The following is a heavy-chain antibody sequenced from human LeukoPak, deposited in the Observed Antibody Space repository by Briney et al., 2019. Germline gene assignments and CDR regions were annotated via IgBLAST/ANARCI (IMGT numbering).Heavy chain of an antibody. CDR1: GGTFSSYA. V-gene: IGHV1-69*13. Sequence: ASVKVSCKASGGTFSSYAISWVRQAPGQGLEWMGGIIPIFGTANYAQKFQGRVTITADESTSTAYMELSSLRSEDTAVYYCARDLPRGSSWYDPSFDYWGQGTLVTVSS. D-gene: IGHD6-13*01. J-gene: IGHJ4*02. CDR2: IIPIFGTA. CDR3: ARDLPRGSSWYDPSFDY.